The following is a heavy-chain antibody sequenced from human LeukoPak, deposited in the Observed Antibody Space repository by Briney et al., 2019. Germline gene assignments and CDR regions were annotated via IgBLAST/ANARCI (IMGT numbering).Heavy chain of an antibody. V-gene: IGHV1-3*01. CDR1: GYTFTSYA. J-gene: IGHJ4*02. CDR3: ARSRYSSSWYPIFDY. D-gene: IGHD6-13*01. Sequence: ASVKVSFKASGYTFTSYAMHWVRQAPGQRLEWMGWINAGNGNTKYSQKFQGRVTITRDTSASTAYMELSSLRSEDTAVYYCARSRYSSSWYPIFDYWGQGTLVTVSS. CDR2: INAGNGNT.